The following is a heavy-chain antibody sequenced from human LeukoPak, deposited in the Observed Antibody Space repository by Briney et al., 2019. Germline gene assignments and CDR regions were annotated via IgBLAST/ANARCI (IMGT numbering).Heavy chain of an antibody. CDR1: GGTFSSYA. J-gene: IGHJ6*03. CDR2: IIPIFGTA. Sequence: SVKVSCKASGGTFSSYAISWVRQAPGQGLEWMGGIIPIFGTANYAQKFQGRVTITTDESTSTAHMELSSLRSEDTAVYYCAIGSIAADYYYYYMDVWGKGTTVTVSS. D-gene: IGHD6-6*01. V-gene: IGHV1-69*05. CDR3: AIGSIAADYYYYYMDV.